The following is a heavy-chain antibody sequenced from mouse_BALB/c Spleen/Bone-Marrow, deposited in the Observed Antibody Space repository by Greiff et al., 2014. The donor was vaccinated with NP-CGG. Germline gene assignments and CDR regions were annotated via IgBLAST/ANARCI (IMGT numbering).Heavy chain of an antibody. CDR3: ASYVYGYYFDY. D-gene: IGHD2-2*01. V-gene: IGHV14-3*02. J-gene: IGHJ2*01. CDR1: GFNIKDTY. Sequence: VQLQQPGAELVKSGASVKLSCTASGFNIKDTYMHWVKQRPEQGLVWIGRIDPANGNTKYDPKFQGKATITADTSSNTAYLQLSSLTSEDTAVYYCASYVYGYYFDYWGQGTTLTVSS. CDR2: IDPANGNT.